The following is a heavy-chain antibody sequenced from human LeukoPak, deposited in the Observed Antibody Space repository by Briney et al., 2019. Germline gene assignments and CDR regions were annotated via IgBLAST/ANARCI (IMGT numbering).Heavy chain of an antibody. CDR3: VRGIAVAGAYYFDY. J-gene: IGHJ4*02. Sequence: GGSLRLSCAASGLTFDDYAMHWVRHAPGKGLEWVSGISWNSGTIGYADSVKGRFTISRDNAKNSLHLQMNSLRDEDMALYYCVRGIAVAGAYYFDYWGQGTLVTVSS. CDR1: GLTFDDYA. CDR2: ISWNSGTI. D-gene: IGHD6-19*01. V-gene: IGHV3-9*03.